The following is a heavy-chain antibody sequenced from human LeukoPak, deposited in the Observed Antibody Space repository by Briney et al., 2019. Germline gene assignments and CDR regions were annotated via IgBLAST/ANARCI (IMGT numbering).Heavy chain of an antibody. CDR3: ARLNKPGWFDP. J-gene: IGHJ5*02. CDR2: IFYTGST. V-gene: IGHV4-39*01. D-gene: IGHD1-14*01. CDR1: DGSISSNKDY. Sequence: SETLSLTCTVADGSISSNKDYWAWIREPPGKGLEWIANIFYTGSTYYNPSLKSRVTISIDTSKNQFSLRLSSVTATDTAVYYCARLNKPGWFDPWGQGTLVTVSS.